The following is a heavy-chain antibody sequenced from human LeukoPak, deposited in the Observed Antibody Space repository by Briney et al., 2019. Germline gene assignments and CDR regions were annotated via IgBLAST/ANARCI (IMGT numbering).Heavy chain of an antibody. V-gene: IGHV4-34*01. D-gene: IGHD3-3*01. J-gene: IGHJ3*02. Sequence: PSETLSLTCAVYGGSFSGYYWSWTRQPPGKGLEWIGEINHSGSTNYNPSLKSRFTISLDTSKNQFSLKLSSVPAADTAVYYCARGSPGVLRFLEWSIGDAFDIWGQGTMVTVSS. CDR3: ARGSPGVLRFLEWSIGDAFDI. CDR2: INHSGST. CDR1: GGSFSGYY.